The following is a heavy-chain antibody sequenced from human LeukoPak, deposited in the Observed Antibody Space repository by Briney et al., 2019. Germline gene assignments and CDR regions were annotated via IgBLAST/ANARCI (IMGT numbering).Heavy chain of an antibody. CDR1: GYTFTSYG. CDR3: ARDRNRYYSPQGVDY. CDR2: ISAYNGNT. D-gene: IGHD3-10*01. Sequence: PWASVKVSCKASGYTFTSYGISWVRQAPGQGLEWMGWISAYNGNTNYAQKLQGRVTMTTDTSTSTAYMELRSLRSDDTAVYYCARDRNRYYSPQGVDYWGQGTLVTVSS. V-gene: IGHV1-18*01. J-gene: IGHJ4*02.